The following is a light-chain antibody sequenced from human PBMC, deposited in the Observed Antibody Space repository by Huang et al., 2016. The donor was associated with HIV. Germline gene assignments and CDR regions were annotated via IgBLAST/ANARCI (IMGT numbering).Light chain of an antibody. CDR1: QSVSSN. V-gene: IGKV3-15*01. J-gene: IGKJ1*01. Sequence: IVMTQSPATLSVSPGERATLSCRASQSVSSNLAWYQQKPGQAPRLLIYGASTRVTGIPARLSGSGSGTEFTLTISSLQSEDFAIYYCQQYNNWPPWTFGQGTKVEIK. CDR2: GAS. CDR3: QQYNNWPPWT.